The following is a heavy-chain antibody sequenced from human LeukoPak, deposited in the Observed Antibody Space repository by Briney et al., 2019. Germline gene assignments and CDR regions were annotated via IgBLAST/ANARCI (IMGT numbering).Heavy chain of an antibody. CDR1: GYTFTSYG. CDR2: ISAYNGNT. V-gene: IGHV1-18*01. J-gene: IGHJ4*02. Sequence: ASVKVSCKASGYTFTSYGISWVRQAPGQGLEWMGWISAYNGNTNYAQKLQGRVTMTTDTSTSTAYMELRSLRSGDTAVYYCARGDDILTGYFRGFDYWGQGTLVTVSS. D-gene: IGHD3-9*01. CDR3: ARGDDILTGYFRGFDY.